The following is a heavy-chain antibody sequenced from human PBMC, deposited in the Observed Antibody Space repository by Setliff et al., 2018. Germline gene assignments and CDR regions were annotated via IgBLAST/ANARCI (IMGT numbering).Heavy chain of an antibody. CDR2: IHHSGST. Sequence: SETRSLTCAVYGGSFSDYWWSWIRQLPGKGLEWIAEIHHSGSTNFHPSLKSRVAISVDPSKNQFYLNLRSVTAADTAVYFCARGTKTMVINYWYFDVWGRGTPVTVSS. D-gene: IGHD4-17*01. CDR1: GGSFSDYW. CDR3: ARGTKTMVINYWYFDV. V-gene: IGHV4-34*01. J-gene: IGHJ2*01.